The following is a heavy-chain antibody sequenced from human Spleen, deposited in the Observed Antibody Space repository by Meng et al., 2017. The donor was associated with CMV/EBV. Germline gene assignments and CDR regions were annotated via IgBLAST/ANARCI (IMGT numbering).Heavy chain of an antibody. CDR2: INHRGST. CDR3: AGEIDI. V-gene: IGHV4-34*01. D-gene: IGHD2-21*01. CDR1: CTSFSDYS. Sequence: TLSLTCAVYCTSFSDYSWTWIRHSPRKGLEWIGQINHRGSTNFNPSLMGRVTMSVDSSKEQFSLRLTSVTAADTAVYYCAGEIDIWGQGTAVTVSS. J-gene: IGHJ4*02.